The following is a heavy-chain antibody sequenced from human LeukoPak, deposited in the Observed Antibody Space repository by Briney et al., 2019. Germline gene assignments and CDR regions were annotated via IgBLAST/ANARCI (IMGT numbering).Heavy chain of an antibody. J-gene: IGHJ4*02. CDR2: ISYDGSNK. V-gene: IGHV3-30*01. D-gene: IGHD3-22*01. CDR1: GFTFSSYA. Sequence: GGSLRLSCAASGFTFSSYAMHWVRQAPGKGLEWVAVISYDGSNKYYADSVKGRFTISRDNSKNTLYLQTNSLRAEDTAVYYCARDTTMIVVLPSHGFDYWGQGTLVTVSS. CDR3: ARDTTMIVVLPSHGFDY.